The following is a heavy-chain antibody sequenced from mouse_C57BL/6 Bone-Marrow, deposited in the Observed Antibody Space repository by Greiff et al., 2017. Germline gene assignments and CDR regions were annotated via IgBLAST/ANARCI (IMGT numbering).Heavy chain of an antibody. CDR1: GYTFTSYW. J-gene: IGHJ2*01. CDR2: IDPSDSET. V-gene: IGHV1-52*01. Sequence: QVQLQQPGAELVRPGSSVKLSCKASGYTFTSYWMHWVKQRPIQGLEWIGNIDPSDSETHYNQKFKDKATLTVDKSSSTAYMQLSSLTSEDSAVYYCAREDYMVTTTWYYFDDWGQGTTLTVSS. CDR3: AREDYMVTTTWYYFDD. D-gene: IGHD2-2*01.